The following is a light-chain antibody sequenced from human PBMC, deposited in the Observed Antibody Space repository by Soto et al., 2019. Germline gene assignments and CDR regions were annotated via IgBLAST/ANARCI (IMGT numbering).Light chain of an antibody. Sequence: ETVLTQSPATLSVSPGERAALSCRASQSVTTNLAWYQQKPGQAPRLLIYGASTRATGIPARFSGSGSGTEFTLTISRLQSEDFAVYYCHQYNDWPPRYTFGQGTKLEIK. CDR2: GAS. CDR3: HQYNDWPPRYT. V-gene: IGKV3-15*01. J-gene: IGKJ2*01. CDR1: QSVTTN.